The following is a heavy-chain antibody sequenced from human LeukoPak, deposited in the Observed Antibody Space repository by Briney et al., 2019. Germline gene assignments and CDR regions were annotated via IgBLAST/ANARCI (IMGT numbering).Heavy chain of an antibody. Sequence: SETLSLTCTVSGGSISSYYWSWIRQPPGKGLEWIGYIYYSGSTNYKPSLKSRVTISVDTSRNQFSLKLSSVTAADTAVYYCARDSSYSSSWGDWYFDLWGRGTLVTVSS. V-gene: IGHV4-59*01. CDR2: IYYSGST. CDR1: GGSISSYY. J-gene: IGHJ2*01. CDR3: ARDSSYSSSWGDWYFDL. D-gene: IGHD6-13*01.